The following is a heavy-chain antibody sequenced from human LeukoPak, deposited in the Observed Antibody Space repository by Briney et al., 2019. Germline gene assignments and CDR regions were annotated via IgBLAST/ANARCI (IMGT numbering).Heavy chain of an antibody. CDR1: GGSFSGFY. J-gene: IGHJ4*02. Sequence: SETLSLTCAVYGGSFSGFYWSWIRQPPGKGLEWIGEISHSGTTYYNPSLESRVTVSVDTSKSQFSLRLSSVTAADTAVYYCARGGLDTKRGGYFDFWGQGILVTVSS. V-gene: IGHV4-34*01. D-gene: IGHD5-18*01. CDR3: ARGGLDTKRGGYFDF. CDR2: ISHSGTT.